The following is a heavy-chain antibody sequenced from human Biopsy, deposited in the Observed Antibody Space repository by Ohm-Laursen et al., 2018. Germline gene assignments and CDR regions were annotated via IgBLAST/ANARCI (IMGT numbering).Heavy chain of an antibody. D-gene: IGHD2/OR15-2a*01. CDR3: ARATNSTGWPYYYFYGMDV. CDR2: IYYSGST. CDR1: GGSISSDY. V-gene: IGHV4-59*01. Sequence: SGTLSLTCTVSGGSISSDYWSWIRQTPGKGLEWIGYIYYSGSTNYNPSLKSRVTISVDTSKNQFSLRLSSVTAADTAVYYCARATNSTGWPYYYFYGMDVWGQGTTVTVSS. J-gene: IGHJ6*02.